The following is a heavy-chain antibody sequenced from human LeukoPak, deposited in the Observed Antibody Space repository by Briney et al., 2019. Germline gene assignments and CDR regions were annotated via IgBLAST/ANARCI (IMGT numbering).Heavy chain of an antibody. CDR3: SRPYCSGGDCYLNY. CDR1: GFTFSNYW. Sequence: PGGSLRLSCAASGFTFSNYWMHWVRQAPGKGLVWVSRINSVGSITTYADSVKGRFTISRDNAKKTLFLQMNSLRAEDTAVYYCSRPYCSGGDCYLNYWGQGTLVTVSS. CDR2: INSVGSIT. J-gene: IGHJ4*02. D-gene: IGHD2-15*01. V-gene: IGHV3-74*03.